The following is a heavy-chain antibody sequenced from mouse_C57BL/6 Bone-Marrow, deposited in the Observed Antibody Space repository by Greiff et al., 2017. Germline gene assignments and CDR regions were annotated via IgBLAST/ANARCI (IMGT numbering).Heavy chain of an antibody. CDR2: IHPNSGST. Sequence: VQLQQPGAELVKPGASVKLSCKASGYTFTSYWMHWVKQRPGQGLEWIGMIHPNSGSTNYNEKFKSKATLTVDKSSSTAYMQLSSLTSEDSAVYYCARVSVRRWYFDVWGTGTTVTVSS. CDR3: ARVSVRRWYFDV. J-gene: IGHJ1*03. V-gene: IGHV1-64*01. D-gene: IGHD1-2*01. CDR1: GYTFTSYW.